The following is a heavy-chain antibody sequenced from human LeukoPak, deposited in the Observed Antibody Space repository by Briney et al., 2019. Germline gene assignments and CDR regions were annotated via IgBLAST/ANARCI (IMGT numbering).Heavy chain of an antibody. D-gene: IGHD1/OR15-1a*01. J-gene: IGHJ3*02. Sequence: GASLKVSCKASGYTFTSYVINWVRQATGQGLEWMGWISGYNGNTNYAQKFQGRVTMTTDTSTTTATMELRSLRSDDTAVYYCARPRTGGSLDIWGQGTMVTVSS. CDR2: ISGYNGNT. V-gene: IGHV1-18*01. CDR3: ARPRTGGSLDI. CDR1: GYTFTSYV.